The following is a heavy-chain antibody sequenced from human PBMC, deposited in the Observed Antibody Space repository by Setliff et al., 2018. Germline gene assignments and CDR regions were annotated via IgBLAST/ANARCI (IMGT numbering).Heavy chain of an antibody. D-gene: IGHD3-9*01. J-gene: IGHJ4*02. CDR3: ARGKYDILTGEYYFDF. CDR1: GYTFTGYY. V-gene: IGHV1-2*04. Sequence: ASVKVSCKASGYTFTGYYIHWVRQAPGQGLEWMGCLNPNSGGTNSTRKFEGCVTMTRDTSISAAYMELSSLKSNDTAVYYCARGKYDILTGEYYFDFWGQVTLVTVSS. CDR2: LNPNSGGT.